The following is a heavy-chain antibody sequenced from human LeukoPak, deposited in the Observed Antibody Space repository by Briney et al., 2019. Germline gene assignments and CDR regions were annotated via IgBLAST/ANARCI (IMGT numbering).Heavy chain of an antibody. CDR1: GFTFSSYG. CDR2: IRYDGSNK. J-gene: IGHJ4*02. D-gene: IGHD3-10*01. Sequence: GGSLRLSCAASGFTFSSYGMHWVRQAPGKGLEWVAFIRYDGSNKYYADSVKGRFTISRDNAKNSLYLQMNSLRAEDTAVYYCARDHDAWFGELDYWGQGTLVTVSS. CDR3: ARDHDAWFGELDY. V-gene: IGHV3-30*02.